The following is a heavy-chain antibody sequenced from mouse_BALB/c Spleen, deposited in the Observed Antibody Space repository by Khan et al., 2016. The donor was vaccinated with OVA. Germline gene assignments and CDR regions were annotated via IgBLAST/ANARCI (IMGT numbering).Heavy chain of an antibody. CDR1: GYSITSDYA. V-gene: IGHV3-2*02. Sequence: EVKLMESGPGLVKPSQSLSLTCTVTGYSITSDYAWNWIRQFPGNKLEWMGYISYSGSTRYNPSLKSRISIIRDTSKNQFFLQLNSVTTEDAATDYCARGAYYGNWYFDVWGAGTTVTVSS. J-gene: IGHJ1*01. CDR3: ARGAYYGNWYFDV. D-gene: IGHD2-1*01. CDR2: ISYSGST.